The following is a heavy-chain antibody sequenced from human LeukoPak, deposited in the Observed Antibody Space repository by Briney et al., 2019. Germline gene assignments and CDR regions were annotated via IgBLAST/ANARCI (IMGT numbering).Heavy chain of an antibody. D-gene: IGHD2-2*01. V-gene: IGHV1-69*05. CDR3: ARDIGVPAANPRGSDAFDI. Sequence: SVKVSCKASGGTFSSYAISWVRQARGQGLEWMGGIIPIFGIANYAQKFQGRVAITTDESTSTAYMELSSLRSEDTAVYYCARDIGVPAANPRGSDAFDIWGQGTMVTVSS. CDR2: IIPIFGIA. CDR1: GGTFSSYA. J-gene: IGHJ3*02.